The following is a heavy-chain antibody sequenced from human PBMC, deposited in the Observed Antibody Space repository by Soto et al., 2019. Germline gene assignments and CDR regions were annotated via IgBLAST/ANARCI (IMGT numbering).Heavy chain of an antibody. D-gene: IGHD6-6*01. CDR2: IHDSGST. Sequence: LPETLSLTCAVYGESFSGYYWSWIRQPPGKGLEWIGEIHDSGSTNYNPSLKNRLIISVDTSRNQFSLNLTSLTAADTAVYYCARAPKVSGSAQTRPDFWGQGSLVTVSS. CDR3: ARAPKVSGSAQTRPDF. J-gene: IGHJ4*02. V-gene: IGHV4-34*01. CDR1: GESFSGYY.